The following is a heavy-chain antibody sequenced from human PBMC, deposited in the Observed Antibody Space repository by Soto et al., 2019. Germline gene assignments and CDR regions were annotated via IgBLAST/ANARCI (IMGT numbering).Heavy chain of an antibody. Sequence: QVQLVQSGAEVKKPGASVKVSCKASGYTFTSYAMHWVRQAPGQRLEWMGWINAGNGNTKYSQKFQGRVTITRDTSASTAYMELSSLRSEDTAVYYCARSPPQMVRGVTKGPFDYCGQGTLVTVSS. V-gene: IGHV1-3*01. CDR1: GYTFTSYA. CDR2: INAGNGNT. D-gene: IGHD3-10*01. CDR3: ARSPPQMVRGVTKGPFDY. J-gene: IGHJ4*02.